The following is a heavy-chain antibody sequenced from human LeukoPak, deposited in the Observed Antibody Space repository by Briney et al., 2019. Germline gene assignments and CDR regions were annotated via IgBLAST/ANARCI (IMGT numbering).Heavy chain of an antibody. CDR2: MYYSGST. CDR1: GGSISTFY. D-gene: IGHD1-26*01. Sequence: SETLSLTCTVAGGSISTFYWSWIRQPPGKGLEWIGYMYYSGSTNYNPSLESRVTMSVDTSKNQFSLKLSSVTAADTAVYYCARGYSRNYGRFDFWGQGTLVTVSS. J-gene: IGHJ4*02. V-gene: IGHV4-59*01. CDR3: ARGYSRNYGRFDF.